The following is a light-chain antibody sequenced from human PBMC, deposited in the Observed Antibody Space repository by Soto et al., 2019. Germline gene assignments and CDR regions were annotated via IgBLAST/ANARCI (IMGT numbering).Light chain of an antibody. Sequence: DIQMTQSPSSLSASVGDRVTITCRASQSISSYLNWYQQKPGKAPKLLIHKASTLKSGVPSRFSGSGSGTEFTLTISSLQPDDFATYYCQHYNKWPLTFGQGTKV. CDR3: QHYNKWPLT. CDR2: KAS. CDR1: QSISSY. V-gene: IGKV1-5*03. J-gene: IGKJ1*01.